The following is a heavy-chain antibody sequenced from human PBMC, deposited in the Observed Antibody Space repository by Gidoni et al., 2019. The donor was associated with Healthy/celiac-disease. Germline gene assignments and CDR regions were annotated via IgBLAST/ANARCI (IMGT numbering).Heavy chain of an antibody. Sequence: QVQLQESGPGLVKPSQTLSLTCTVSGGSISSGGYYWSWIRQHPGKGLEWIGYIYYSGSTYYNPSLKSRVTISVDTSKNQFSLKLSSVTAADTAVYYCAREVPYYDFWSGYQGYYYYYYGMDVWGQGTTVTVSS. CDR2: IYYSGST. D-gene: IGHD3-3*01. V-gene: IGHV4-31*03. J-gene: IGHJ6*02. CDR3: AREVPYYDFWSGYQGYYYYYYGMDV. CDR1: GGSISSGGYY.